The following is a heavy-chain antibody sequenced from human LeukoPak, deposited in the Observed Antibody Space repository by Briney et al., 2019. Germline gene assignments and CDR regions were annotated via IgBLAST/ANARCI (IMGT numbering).Heavy chain of an antibody. J-gene: IGHJ4*02. Sequence: GGSLRLSCADSGFNFSSYGMQWGRQAPGKGLEWLAVISSDASNKYFADSVKGRFTISRDTSKNTLYLQMNSLTAEDTAVYYCAKSGIAAAGQRGYFDNWGQGALVTVSS. CDR3: AKSGIAAAGQRGYFDN. CDR1: GFNFSSYG. D-gene: IGHD6-13*01. CDR2: ISSDASNK. V-gene: IGHV3-30*18.